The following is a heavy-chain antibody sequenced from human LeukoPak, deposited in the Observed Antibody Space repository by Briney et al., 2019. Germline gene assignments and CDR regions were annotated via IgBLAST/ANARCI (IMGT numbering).Heavy chain of an antibody. CDR1: GFSLSDYD. V-gene: IGHV3-11*01. CDR3: ARDPAHDY. D-gene: IGHD2-15*01. CDR2: IYSGGSTI. Sequence: GGSLRLSCTASGFSLSDYDMSWLRQAPGKGLEWISYIYSGGSTIYYADSVKGRFTISRDNAKNSLYLQMNSLRAEDTAVYYCARDPAHDYWGQGTLVTVSS. J-gene: IGHJ4*02.